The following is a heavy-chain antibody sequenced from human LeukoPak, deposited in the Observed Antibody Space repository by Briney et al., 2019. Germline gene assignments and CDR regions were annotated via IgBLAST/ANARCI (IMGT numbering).Heavy chain of an antibody. Sequence: GGSLRLSCAASGFIFSSCWMTWVRQAPGRGLEWVANIKQDGSEKYYVDSVKGRFTISRDNAKNSLYLQMHSLRAEDTAVYYCARARAAYCSNGVCCHFDYWGQGTLVTVSS. V-gene: IGHV3-7*05. CDR1: GFIFSSCW. CDR3: ARARAAYCSNGVCCHFDY. D-gene: IGHD2-8*01. J-gene: IGHJ4*02. CDR2: IKQDGSEK.